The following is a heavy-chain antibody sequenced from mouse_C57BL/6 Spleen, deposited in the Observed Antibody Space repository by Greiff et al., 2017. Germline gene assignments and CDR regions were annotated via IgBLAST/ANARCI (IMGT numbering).Heavy chain of an antibody. CDR1: GYTFTSYT. CDR3: SSPHYDYDEGGFDY. J-gene: IGHJ2*01. V-gene: IGHV1-4*01. Sequence: VQLKESGAELARPGASVKMSCKASGYTFTSYTMHWVKQRPGQGLEWIGYINPSSGYTKYNQKFKDKATLTADKSSSTAYMQLSSLTSEDSAVYYCSSPHYDYDEGGFDYWGQGTTLTVSS. D-gene: IGHD2-4*01. CDR2: INPSSGYT.